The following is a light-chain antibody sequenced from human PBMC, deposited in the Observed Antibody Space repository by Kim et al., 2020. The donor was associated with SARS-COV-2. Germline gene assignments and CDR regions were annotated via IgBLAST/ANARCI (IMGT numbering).Light chain of an antibody. CDR1: ALPRQY. Sequence: VSPGQTARITCSVDALPRQYAYWYQRKPGQAPVLVIYKDSERPSGIPERFSGSSSGTTVTLTISGVQAEDEADYYCQSADSSGTWVFGGGTQLTVL. J-gene: IGLJ3*02. V-gene: IGLV3-25*03. CDR2: KDS. CDR3: QSADSSGTWV.